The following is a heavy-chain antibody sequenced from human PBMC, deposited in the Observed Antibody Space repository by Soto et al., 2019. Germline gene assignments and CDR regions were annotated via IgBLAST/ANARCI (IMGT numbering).Heavy chain of an antibody. J-gene: IGHJ4*02. CDR2: IYTSGST. Sequence: SETLSLTCTVSGGSISSYYWSWIRQPAGKGLEWIGRIYTSGSTNYNPSLKSRVTMSVDTSKNQFSLKLSSVTAADTAVYYCARVNLYSSSSPLFDYWGQRTLVTVSS. CDR1: GGSISSYY. D-gene: IGHD6-6*01. V-gene: IGHV4-4*07. CDR3: ARVNLYSSSSPLFDY.